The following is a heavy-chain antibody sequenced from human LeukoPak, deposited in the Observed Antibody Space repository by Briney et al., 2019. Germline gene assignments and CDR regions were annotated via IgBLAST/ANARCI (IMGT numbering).Heavy chain of an antibody. V-gene: IGHV3-23*01. J-gene: IGHJ4*02. CDR3: AKDSITMIVPRDY. Sequence: GGSLRLSCAASGFIFSSFAMRWVRQAPGKGLEWVSAISGSGGSTYYADSVKGRFTISRDNSKNTLYLQMNSLRAEDTALYYCAKDSITMIVPRDYWGQGTLVTVSS. CDR1: GFIFSSFA. D-gene: IGHD3-22*01. CDR2: ISGSGGST.